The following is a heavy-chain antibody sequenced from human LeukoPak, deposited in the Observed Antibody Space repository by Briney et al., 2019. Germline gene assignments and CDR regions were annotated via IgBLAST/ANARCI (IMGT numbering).Heavy chain of an antibody. J-gene: IGHJ4*02. CDR3: PRDGADVYGRAFDY. Sequence: PSETLSLTCNVSGGSISSYFWTWIRQPAGKGPEWIGRIHASGTTNYNSSLKSRVSMSVDTSKNQFSLKLTSVTAADTAVYFCPRDGADVYGRAFDYWGQGTLVSVSS. CDR1: GGSISSYF. V-gene: IGHV4-4*07. CDR2: IHASGTT. D-gene: IGHD3-10*01.